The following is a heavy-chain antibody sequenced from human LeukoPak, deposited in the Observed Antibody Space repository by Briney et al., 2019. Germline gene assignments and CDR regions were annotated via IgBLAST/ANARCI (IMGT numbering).Heavy chain of an antibody. Sequence: GGSLRLSCAASGFTFSSYWMSWVRQAPGKGLEWVGFIRSKAYGGTTEYAASVKGRFTISRDDSKSIAYLQMNSLKTEDTAVYHCASRSGRQWLPYFDYWGQGTLVTVSS. D-gene: IGHD1-26*01. CDR1: GFTFSSYW. CDR3: ASRSGRQWLPYFDY. V-gene: IGHV3-49*04. J-gene: IGHJ4*02. CDR2: IRSKAYGGTT.